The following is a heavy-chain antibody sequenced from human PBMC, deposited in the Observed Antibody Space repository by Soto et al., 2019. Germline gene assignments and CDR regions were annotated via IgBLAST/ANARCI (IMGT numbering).Heavy chain of an antibody. CDR2: ISGSGGST. CDR1: GFTFSSYA. Sequence: GGSLRLSCAASGFTFSSYAMSWVRQAPGKGLEWVSAISGSGGSTYYADSEKGRFTISRDNSKNTLYLQMNSLRSEDTAVYYCARDRGYDILTGYHRARYGFDIWGQGTMVTVSS. D-gene: IGHD3-9*01. J-gene: IGHJ3*02. V-gene: IGHV3-23*01. CDR3: ARDRGYDILTGYHRARYGFDI.